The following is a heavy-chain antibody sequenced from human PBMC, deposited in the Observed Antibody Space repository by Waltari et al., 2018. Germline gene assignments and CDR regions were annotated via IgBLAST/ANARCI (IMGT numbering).Heavy chain of an antibody. CDR1: GFIFSDFY. V-gene: IGHV3-7*01. D-gene: IGHD4-4*01. CDR2: IKQDGSET. J-gene: IGHJ3*01. Sequence: EVQLVESGGGLVQPGGSLRLSCVATGFIFSDFYLSWVRQAPGKGLEWVANIKQDGSETYYLDSVKGRFTISKDDVGNSLSLQMNNLRVEDTAVYYCARDMTVSQSDGFDLWGQGTMVTVS. CDR3: ARDMTVSQSDGFDL.